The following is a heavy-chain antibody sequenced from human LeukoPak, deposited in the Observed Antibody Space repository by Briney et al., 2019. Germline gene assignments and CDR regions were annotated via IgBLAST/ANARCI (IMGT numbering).Heavy chain of an antibody. CDR1: GFTVSSNY. Sequence: GGSLRLSCAASGFTVSSNYMSWVRQAPGKGLEWVSVIYSGGSTYYADSVKGRFTISRDNSKNTLYLQMNSLRAEDTAVYYCARTPLSPLRYFDLTMYYFDYWGQGTLVTVSS. CDR2: IYSGGST. D-gene: IGHD3-9*01. V-gene: IGHV3-66*01. CDR3: ARTPLSPLRYFDLTMYYFDY. J-gene: IGHJ4*02.